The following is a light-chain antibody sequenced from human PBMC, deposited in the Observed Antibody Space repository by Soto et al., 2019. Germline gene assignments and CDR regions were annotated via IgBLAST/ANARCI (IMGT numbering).Light chain of an antibody. CDR2: DVN. J-gene: IGLJ2*01. V-gene: IGLV2-14*03. CDR3: TSWTTDTTMI. CDR1: SRDIGAYNF. Sequence: QSVLTQPASVSGSPGQSITISCTGTSRDIGAYNFVSWYQQHPGKAPKLMLYDVNIRPSGVSNRFSGSKSGNTGSLAISGLQAEDEADDYCTSWTTDTTMIFGGVTKLTVL.